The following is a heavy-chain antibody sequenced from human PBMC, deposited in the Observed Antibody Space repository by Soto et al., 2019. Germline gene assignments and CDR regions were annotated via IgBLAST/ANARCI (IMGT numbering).Heavy chain of an antibody. D-gene: IGHD5-18*01. CDR2: ISGSGGST. V-gene: IGHV3-23*01. J-gene: IGHJ4*02. CDR3: AKGRGYSYGNFFDY. CDR1: GFTFSSYA. Sequence: EVQLLESGGGLVQPGGSLRLSCAASGFTFSSYAMSWVRQAPGKALEWVSAISGSGGSTYYADPVKGRFTISRDNSKNTLYLQMNSLRAVDTAVYYCAKGRGYSYGNFFDYWGQGPQVSAS.